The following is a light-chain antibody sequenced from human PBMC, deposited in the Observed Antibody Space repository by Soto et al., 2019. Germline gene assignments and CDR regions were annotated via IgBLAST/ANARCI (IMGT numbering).Light chain of an antibody. J-gene: IGKJ3*01. CDR2: GAS. CDR3: QQRSNWPPLFT. CDR1: QSVRTN. V-gene: IGKV3-15*01. Sequence: EVVLTQSPATLSVSAGGTVTLSCRASQSVRTNVAWYQQIPGQAPRLLVYGASTRATGVPARFTGSGSGIEFSLTISSLLSEDSAFYYCQQRSNWPPLFTFGPGTKVDIK.